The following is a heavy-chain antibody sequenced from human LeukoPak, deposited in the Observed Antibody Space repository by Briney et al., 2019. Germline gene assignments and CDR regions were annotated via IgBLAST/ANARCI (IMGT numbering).Heavy chain of an antibody. D-gene: IGHD6-25*01. CDR2: SGGSGTST. J-gene: IGHJ4*02. CDR3: AEGSAARLRLLFDS. Sequence: GGSLRLSCAASGFTFSSCAMSWVRQAPGKGLEWVSGSGGSGTSTYYADSVKGRFTISRDNSKNTLYVQRNSRRAEDTAVYYCAEGSAARLRLLFDSWGQGTLVTVSS. CDR1: GFTFSSCA. V-gene: IGHV3-23*01.